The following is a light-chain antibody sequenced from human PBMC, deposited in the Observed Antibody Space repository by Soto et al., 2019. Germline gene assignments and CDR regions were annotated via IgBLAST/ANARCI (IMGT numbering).Light chain of an antibody. Sequence: DIQMTQSPSSLSASVGDRFTITCRASQSISSYLNWYQQKPGKAPKLLIYAASSLQSGVPSRFSSSGSGTDFTLTISSLQPEDFATYYCQQSYSTPWTFGQGTKVDI. CDR2: AAS. V-gene: IGKV1-39*01. CDR1: QSISSY. CDR3: QQSYSTPWT. J-gene: IGKJ1*01.